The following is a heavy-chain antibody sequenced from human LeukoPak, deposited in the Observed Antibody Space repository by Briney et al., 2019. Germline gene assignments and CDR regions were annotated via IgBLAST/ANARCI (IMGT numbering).Heavy chain of an antibody. CDR1: GFPFGSYW. V-gene: IGHV3-48*02. J-gene: IGHJ3*02. Sequence: PGGSLRLSCVASGFPFGSYWMTWFRQAQGKGLKWVSPISSSSSTIYYADSVKGRFTISRDNAKNSLYLQMNSLRDEDTAVYYCARDGGYYYFGENAFDIWGQGTMVTVSS. CDR2: ISSSSSTI. D-gene: IGHD3-22*01. CDR3: ARDGGYYYFGENAFDI.